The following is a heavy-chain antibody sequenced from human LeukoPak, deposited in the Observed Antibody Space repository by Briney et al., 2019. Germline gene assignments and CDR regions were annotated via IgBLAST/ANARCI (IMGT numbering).Heavy chain of an antibody. V-gene: IGHV1-8*03. CDR3: ARVAGSIDY. CDR1: GYTFTSYD. J-gene: IGHJ4*02. D-gene: IGHD6-19*01. Sequence: ASVKVSCKASGYTFTSYDINWVRQATGQGLEWMGWTNPNSGYTGYAQKFQGRLTITRNTSISTAYMELSSLRSEDTAVYCCARVAGSIDYWGQGTLVTVSS. CDR2: TNPNSGYT.